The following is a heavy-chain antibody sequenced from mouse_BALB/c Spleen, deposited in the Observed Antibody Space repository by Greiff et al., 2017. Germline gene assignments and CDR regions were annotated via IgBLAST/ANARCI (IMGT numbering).Heavy chain of an antibody. CDR1: GYAFTNYL. V-gene: IGHV1-54*01. Sequence: VQLQQSGAELVRPGTSVKVSCKASGYAFTNYLIEWVKQRPGQGLEWIGVINPGSGGTNYNEKFKGKATLTADKSSSTAYMQLSSLTSDDSAVYFCARDGNYGDDMDYWGQGTSVTVSS. D-gene: IGHD2-1*01. CDR3: ARDGNYGDDMDY. J-gene: IGHJ4*01. CDR2: INPGSGGT.